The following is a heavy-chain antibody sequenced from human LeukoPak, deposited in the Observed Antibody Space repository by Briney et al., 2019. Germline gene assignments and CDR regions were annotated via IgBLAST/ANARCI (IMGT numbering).Heavy chain of an antibody. Sequence: ASVKVSCKASGYTFTSYGIGWVRQAPGQGLEWMGWISAYNGNTNYAQKLQGRVTMTTDTSTSTAYMELRSLRSDDTAVYYCARDPRYFDWLLPEYYFDYWGQGTLVTVSS. CDR3: ARDPRYFDWLLPEYYFDY. V-gene: IGHV1-18*01. CDR2: ISAYNGNT. CDR1: GYTFTSYG. D-gene: IGHD3-9*01. J-gene: IGHJ4*02.